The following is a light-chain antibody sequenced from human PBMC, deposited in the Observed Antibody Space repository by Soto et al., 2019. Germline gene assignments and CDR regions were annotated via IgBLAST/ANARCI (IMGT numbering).Light chain of an antibody. Sequence: QSVLTQPASVSGSPGQSITISCTGTSNDVGSYNLVSWYQQHPGKAPKLLVYSNSQRPSGVPDRFSGSKSGTSASLAISGLQSEDEASYYCAAWDDSLNGYVFGTGTKVTVL. V-gene: IGLV1-44*01. CDR1: SNDVGSYNL. CDR3: AAWDDSLNGYV. CDR2: SNS. J-gene: IGLJ1*01.